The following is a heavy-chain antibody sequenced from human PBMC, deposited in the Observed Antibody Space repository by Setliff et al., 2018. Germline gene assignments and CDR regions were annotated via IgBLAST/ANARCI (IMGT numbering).Heavy chain of an antibody. CDR3: ARERGDIVTTTSYYYYLDV. CDR1: GYTFISYG. D-gene: IGHD5-12*01. V-gene: IGHV1-18*01. Sequence: ASVKVSCKTSGYTFISYGINWVRQAPGQGLEWMGWISAYAQKFQGRVTMTTDTSTNTASMELSSLRSEDTAVYYCARERGDIVTTTSYYYYLDVWGKGTTVTVSS. CDR2: ISA. J-gene: IGHJ6*03.